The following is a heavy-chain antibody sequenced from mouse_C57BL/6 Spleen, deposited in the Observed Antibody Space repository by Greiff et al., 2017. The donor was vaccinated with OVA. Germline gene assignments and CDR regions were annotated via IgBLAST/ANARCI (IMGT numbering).Heavy chain of an antibody. J-gene: IGHJ4*01. V-gene: IGHV1-55*01. D-gene: IGHD1-1*01. CDR1: GYTFTSYW. CDR3: ARSYYYGSSYFYAMDY. Sequence: VKLQQPGAELVKPGASVKMSCKASGYTFTSYWITWVKQRPGQGLEWIGDIYPGSGSTNYNEKFKSKATLTVDTSSSTAYMQLSSLTSEDSAVYYCARSYYYGSSYFYAMDYWGQGTSVTVSS. CDR2: IYPGSGST.